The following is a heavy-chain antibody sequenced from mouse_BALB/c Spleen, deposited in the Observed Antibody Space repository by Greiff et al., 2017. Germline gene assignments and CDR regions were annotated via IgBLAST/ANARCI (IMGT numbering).Heavy chain of an antibody. CDR2: INPSTGYT. CDR1: GYTFTSYW. Sequence: QVQLKQSGADLAKPGASVKMSCKASGYTFTSYWMHWVKQRPGQGLVWIGYINPSTGYTEYNQKFKDKATLTADKSSSTAYMQLSSLTSEDSAVYYCASGRYDYPWFAYWGQGTLVTVSA. D-gene: IGHD2-4*01. J-gene: IGHJ3*01. V-gene: IGHV1-7*01. CDR3: ASGRYDYPWFAY.